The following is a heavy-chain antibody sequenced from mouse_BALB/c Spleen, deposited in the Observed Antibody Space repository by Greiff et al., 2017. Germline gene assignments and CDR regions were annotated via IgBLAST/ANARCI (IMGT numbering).Heavy chain of an antibody. D-gene: IGHD2-4*01. CDR2: ISYSGST. CDR1: GYSITSDYA. CDR3: ARNYDYDGWFAY. V-gene: IGHV3-2*02. J-gene: IGHJ3*01. Sequence: EVKLLESGPGLVKPSQSLSLTCTVTGYSITSDYAWNWIRQFPGNKLEWMGYISYSGSTSYNPSLKSRISITRDTSKNQFFLQLNSVTTEDTATYYCARNYDYDGWFAYWGQGTLVTVSA.